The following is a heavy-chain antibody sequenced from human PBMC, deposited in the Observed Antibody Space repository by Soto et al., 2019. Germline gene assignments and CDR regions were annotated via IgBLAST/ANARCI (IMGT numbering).Heavy chain of an antibody. Sequence: QVQLVQSGAEVKKPGASVKVSSKASGYTFTSYGISWVRQAPGQGLEWMGWISAYNGNTNYAQKLQGRVTMTTDTSTSTAYMELRSLRSYDTAVYYSARVVQQLVYYYYGMDVWGQGTTVTVSS. V-gene: IGHV1-18*04. J-gene: IGHJ6*02. D-gene: IGHD6-13*01. CDR3: ARVVQQLVYYYYGMDV. CDR1: GYTFTSYG. CDR2: ISAYNGNT.